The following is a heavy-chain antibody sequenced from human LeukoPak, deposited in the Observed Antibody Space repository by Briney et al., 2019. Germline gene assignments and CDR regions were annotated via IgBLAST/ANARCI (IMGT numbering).Heavy chain of an antibody. D-gene: IGHD1-26*01. J-gene: IGHJ4*02. Sequence: PGGSLRLSCAASGFTFSSYAMSWVRQAPGKGLEWVSVISGSGGSTYYADSVKGRFTISRDNAKNSLYLQMNSRRAEDTAVYYCARDKVQGATTLDYWGQGTLVTVSS. V-gene: IGHV3-23*01. CDR3: ARDKVQGATTLDY. CDR2: ISGSGGST. CDR1: GFTFSSYA.